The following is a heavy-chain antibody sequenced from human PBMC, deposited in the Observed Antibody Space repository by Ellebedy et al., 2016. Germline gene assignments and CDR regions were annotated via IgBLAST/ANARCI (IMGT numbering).Heavy chain of an antibody. Sequence: GESLKISXAASGFTVSSNYMSWVRQAPGKGLEWVSVIYSGGSTYYADSVKGRFTISRDNSKNTLYLQMNSLRAEDTAVYYCARESGDYGSGSYGYGMDVWGQGTTVTVSS. V-gene: IGHV3-53*01. J-gene: IGHJ6*02. D-gene: IGHD3-10*01. CDR2: IYSGGST. CDR1: GFTVSSNY. CDR3: ARESGDYGSGSYGYGMDV.